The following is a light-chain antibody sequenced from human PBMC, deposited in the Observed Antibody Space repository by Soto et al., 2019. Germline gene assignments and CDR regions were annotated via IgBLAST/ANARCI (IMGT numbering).Light chain of an antibody. CDR2: DVT. V-gene: IGLV2-14*03. CDR3: SSYTTSSTQV. CDR1: SSDVGAYNF. J-gene: IGLJ2*01. Sequence: QSVLTQPASVSGSPGQSITISCTGSSSDVGAYNFVSWYQQHPGKAPKLMIYDVTNRPSGVSNRFSGSKSDNTASLAISGLQAEDEADYYCSSYTTSSTQVFGGGTKLTVL.